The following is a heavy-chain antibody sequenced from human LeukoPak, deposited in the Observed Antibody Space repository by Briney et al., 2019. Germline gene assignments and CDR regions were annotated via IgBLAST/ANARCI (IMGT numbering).Heavy chain of an antibody. Sequence: PGGSLRLSCAASGFTFSSYAMSWVRQAPGKGLEWVSAISGSGGSTYYADSVKGRFTISRDNSKNTLYLQMNSLRAEDTAVYYCAKDRLWVYGGNALGVNWFDPWGQGTLVTVSS. CDR1: GFTFSSYA. J-gene: IGHJ5*02. V-gene: IGHV3-23*01. CDR3: AKDRLWVYGGNALGVNWFDP. D-gene: IGHD4-23*01. CDR2: ISGSGGST.